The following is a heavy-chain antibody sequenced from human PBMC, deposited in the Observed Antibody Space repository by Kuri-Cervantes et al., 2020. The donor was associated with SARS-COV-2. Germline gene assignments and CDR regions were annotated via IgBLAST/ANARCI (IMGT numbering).Heavy chain of an antibody. V-gene: IGHV3-43D*03. J-gene: IGHJ1*01. D-gene: IGHD3-10*01. Sequence: GESLKISCAASGFTFDDYAMHWVRQAPGKGLEWVSLISWDGGSTYYADSVKGRFTISRDNSKNSLYLQMNSLRAEDTAVYYCARAQNTYGSGSYVYFQHWGQGTLVTVSS. CDR2: ISWDGGST. CDR3: ARAQNTYGSGSYVYFQH. CDR1: GFTFDDYA.